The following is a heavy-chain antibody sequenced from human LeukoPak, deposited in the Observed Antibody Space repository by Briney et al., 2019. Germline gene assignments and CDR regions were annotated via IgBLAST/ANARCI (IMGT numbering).Heavy chain of an antibody. CDR3: ARDLILYYDSSGYYSPPDAEYFQH. V-gene: IGHV3-21*01. CDR2: ISSSSSYI. D-gene: IGHD3-22*01. Sequence: GGSLRLSCAASGFTFSSYSMNWVRQAPGKGLEWVSSISSSSSYIYYADSVKGRFTISRDNAKNSLYLQMNSLRAEDTAVYYCARDLILYYDSSGYYSPPDAEYFQHWGQGTLVTVSS. CDR1: GFTFSSYS. J-gene: IGHJ1*01.